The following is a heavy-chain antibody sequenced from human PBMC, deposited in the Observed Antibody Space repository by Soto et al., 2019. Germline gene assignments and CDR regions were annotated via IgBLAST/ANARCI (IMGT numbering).Heavy chain of an antibody. CDR1: GFSLSTSGMR. CDR3: ARSLRSGYDAFDI. D-gene: IGHD3-22*01. CDR2: IDWDDDK. J-gene: IGHJ3*02. Sequence: SGPTLVNPTHTLTLTCTFSGFSLSTSGMRVSWIRQPPGKALEWLARIDWDDDKFYSTSLKTRLTISKDTSKNQVVLTMTNMDPVDTATYYCARSLRSGYDAFDIWGKGTMVTVSS. V-gene: IGHV2-70*04.